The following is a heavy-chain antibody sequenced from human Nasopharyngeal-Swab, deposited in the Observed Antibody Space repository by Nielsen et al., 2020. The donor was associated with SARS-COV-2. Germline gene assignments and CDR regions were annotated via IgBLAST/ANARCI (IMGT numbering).Heavy chain of an antibody. CDR3: ARDRNGDYGDY. CDR2: INSDGSST. Sequence: SLKIFCAASGFTFSSYWMHWVRQAPGKGLVWVSRINSDGSSTSYADSVKGRFTISRDNAKNTLYLQMNSLRAEDTAVYYCARDRNGDYGDYWGQGTLVTVSS. D-gene: IGHD4-17*01. CDR1: GFTFSSYW. J-gene: IGHJ4*02. V-gene: IGHV3-74*01.